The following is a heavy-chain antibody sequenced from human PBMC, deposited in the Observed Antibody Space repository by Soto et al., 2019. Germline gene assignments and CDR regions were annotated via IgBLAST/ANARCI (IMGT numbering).Heavy chain of an antibody. CDR1: GGSISSSSYY. CDR3: ARLVAGRGFGYYYYYGMDV. D-gene: IGHD6-19*01. J-gene: IGHJ6*02. V-gene: IGHV4-39*01. CDR2: IYYSGST. Sequence: PSETPSLTCTVSGGSISSSSYYWGWIRQPPGKGLEWIGSIYYSGSTYYNPSLKSRVTISVDTSKNQFSLKLSSVTAADTAVYYCARLVAGRGFGYYYYYGMDVWGQGTTVTVSS.